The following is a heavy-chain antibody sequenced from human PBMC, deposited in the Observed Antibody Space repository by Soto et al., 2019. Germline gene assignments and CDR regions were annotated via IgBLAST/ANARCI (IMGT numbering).Heavy chain of an antibody. D-gene: IGHD4-17*01. Sequence: GVSLRLWCAASGFTFGDYYMSWIRQAPGKGLEWVSYISSSGSTIYYADSVKGRFTISRDNAKNSLYLQMNSLRAEDTAVYYCARASVTTVCEFDYWGQGTLVTVSS. CDR1: GFTFGDYY. CDR3: ARASVTTVCEFDY. J-gene: IGHJ4*02. V-gene: IGHV3-11*01. CDR2: ISSSGSTI.